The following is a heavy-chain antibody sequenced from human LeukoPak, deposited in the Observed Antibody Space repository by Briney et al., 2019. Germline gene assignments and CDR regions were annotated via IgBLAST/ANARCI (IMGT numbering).Heavy chain of an antibody. CDR3: ARGIAVAMSWFDP. J-gene: IGHJ5*02. D-gene: IGHD6-19*01. Sequence: ASVKVPCKASGYTFTGYYMHWVRQAPGQGLEWMGWINAGSGNTKYLEEFQGRVTITRDTAASTAYMELSSLRSEDMAVYYCARGIAVAMSWFDPWGQGTLVTVSS. CDR2: INAGSGNT. CDR1: GYTFTGYY. V-gene: IGHV1-3*03.